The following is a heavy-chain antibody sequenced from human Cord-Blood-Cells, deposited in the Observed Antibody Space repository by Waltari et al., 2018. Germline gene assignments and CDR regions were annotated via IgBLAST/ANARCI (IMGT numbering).Heavy chain of an antibody. Sequence: QVQLQESGPGLVKPSETLSLTCTVSGGSISSHYWSWIRQPPGKGLEWIGCIYYRWCTNSTPSLKSRVTISVDTSKNQFSLKLGSVTAADTAVYYCARSVEMATIFDYWGQGTLVTVSS. J-gene: IGHJ4*02. CDR2: IYYRWCT. D-gene: IGHD5-12*01. V-gene: IGHV4-59*11. CDR3: ARSVEMATIFDY. CDR1: GGSISSHY.